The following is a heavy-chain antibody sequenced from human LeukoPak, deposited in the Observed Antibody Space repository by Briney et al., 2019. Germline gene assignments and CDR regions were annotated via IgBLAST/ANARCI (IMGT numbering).Heavy chain of an antibody. J-gene: IGHJ4*02. V-gene: IGHV1-69*04. D-gene: IGHD6-19*01. CDR3: ARARSGHLQTFDY. CDR2: IIPILGIA. Sequence: GASVKVSCKASGGTFSSYAISWVRQAPGQGLEWMGRIIPILGIANYAQKFQGRVTITADKSTSTAYMELSSLRSEDTAVYYCARARSGHLQTFDYWGQGTLVTVSS. CDR1: GGTFSSYA.